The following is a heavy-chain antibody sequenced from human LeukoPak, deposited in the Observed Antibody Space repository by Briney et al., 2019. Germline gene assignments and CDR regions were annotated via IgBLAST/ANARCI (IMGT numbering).Heavy chain of an antibody. CDR3: ARVVTMVRGVIIKRGYNWFDP. Sequence: ASVKVSCKPSGYTFTSYGISWVRQAPGQGLEWMGWISAYNGNTNYAQKLQGRVTMTTDTSTSTAYMELRSLRSDDTAVYYCARVVTMVRGVIIKRGYNWFDPWGQGTLVTVSS. CDR1: GYTFTSYG. CDR2: ISAYNGNT. V-gene: IGHV1-18*01. D-gene: IGHD3-10*01. J-gene: IGHJ5*02.